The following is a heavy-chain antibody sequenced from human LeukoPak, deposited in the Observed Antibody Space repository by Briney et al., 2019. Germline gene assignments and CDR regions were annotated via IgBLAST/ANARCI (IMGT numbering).Heavy chain of an antibody. J-gene: IGHJ4*02. CDR1: GDSFSSGGYS. CDR3: ARDGGGADY. V-gene: IGHV4-30-2*01. D-gene: IGHD3-16*01. Sequence: SETLSLTCAVSGDSFSSGGYSWSWIRQPPGKGLEWIGYISHSGSTYYNPSLKSRVTISIHRSKNQFSLRLSSVTAADTAVYYCARDGGGADYWGQGTLVTVSS. CDR2: ISHSGST.